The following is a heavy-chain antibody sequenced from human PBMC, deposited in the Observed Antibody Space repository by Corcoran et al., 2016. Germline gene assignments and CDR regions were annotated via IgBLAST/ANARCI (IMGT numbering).Heavy chain of an antibody. CDR1: GGTFSSYA. Sequence: QVQLVQSGAEVKKPGSSVKVSCKASGGTFSSYAISWVRQAPGQGLEWMGGIIPIFGTANYAQKFQGRVTITADESTSTAYMELSSLRSEDTAVYYCARYRVVVPAANPDYYYGMDVWGQGTTVTVSS. D-gene: IGHD2-2*01. CDR3: ARYRVVVPAANPDYYYGMDV. V-gene: IGHV1-69*01. J-gene: IGHJ6*02. CDR2: IIPIFGTA.